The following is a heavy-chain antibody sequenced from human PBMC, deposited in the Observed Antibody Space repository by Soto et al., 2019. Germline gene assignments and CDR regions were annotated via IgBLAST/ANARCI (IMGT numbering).Heavy chain of an antibody. V-gene: IGHV3-23*01. J-gene: IGHJ6*02. CDR3: ARYITGVRYYGMDV. CDR2: IGESGTPT. D-gene: IGHD5-18*01. Sequence: EVQLLESGGGLVQPGGSLRLSCAASGFTFSSYAMKWVRQAPGKGLEWVSLIGESGTPTYYADSVKGRFNIYRDNSGNKLFMEMYSLRAEDTAVYYCARYITGVRYYGMDVWGQGTTVTVSS. CDR1: GFTFSSYA.